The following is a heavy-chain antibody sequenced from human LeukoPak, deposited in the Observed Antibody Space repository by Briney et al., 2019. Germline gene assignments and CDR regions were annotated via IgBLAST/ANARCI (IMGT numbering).Heavy chain of an antibody. Sequence: SVKVSCKASGGTFSSYAISWVRQAPGQGLEWMGGIIPIFGTANYAQKFQGRVTITADKSTSTAYMELSSLRSEDTAVYYCARGSGRRFRNNQNWFDPWGQGTLVTVSS. V-gene: IGHV1-69*06. CDR2: IIPIFGTA. D-gene: IGHD3-10*01. J-gene: IGHJ5*02. CDR1: GGTFSSYA. CDR3: ARGSGRRFRNNQNWFDP.